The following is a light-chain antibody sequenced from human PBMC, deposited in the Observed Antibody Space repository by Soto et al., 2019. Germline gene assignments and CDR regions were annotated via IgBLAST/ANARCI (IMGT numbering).Light chain of an antibody. CDR1: QNIQSC. V-gene: IGKV1-5*03. CDR3: QQYNSHSYYS. J-gene: IGKJ2*03. CDR2: LAS. Sequence: DIQMTQFPSTLSASGGDQVTSTCRASQNIQSCLAWYQQKPGKAPKLLIYLASRLESGVPSRFSGSGSGTELTLTINSLQPDDFAIYFFQQYNSHSYYSFGQGTKLEVK.